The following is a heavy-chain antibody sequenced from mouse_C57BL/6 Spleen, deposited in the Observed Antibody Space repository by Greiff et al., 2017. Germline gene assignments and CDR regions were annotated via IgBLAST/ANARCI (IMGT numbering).Heavy chain of an antibody. D-gene: IGHD2-3*01. V-gene: IGHV1-20*01. Sequence: VQLQQSGPELVKPGDSVKISCKASGYSFTGYFMNWVMQSHGKSLEWIGRINPYNGDTFYNQKFKGKATLTVDKSSSTAHMELRSLTSEDSAVYYCARTKDYDGYFDYWGQGTTLTVSS. CDR1: GYSFTGYF. CDR3: ARTKDYDGYFDY. J-gene: IGHJ2*01. CDR2: INPYNGDT.